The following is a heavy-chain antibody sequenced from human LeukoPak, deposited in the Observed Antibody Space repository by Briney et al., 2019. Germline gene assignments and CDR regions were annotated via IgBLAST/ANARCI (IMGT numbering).Heavy chain of an antibody. CDR2: IHHSGST. CDR1: GGSFSGYY. V-gene: IGHV4-34*01. CDR3: ARGQVAGYYFDY. D-gene: IGHD6-19*01. Sequence: SETLSLTCAVYGGSFSGYYFTWIRQPPGKGLEWIGEIHHSGSTNYNPSLKSRVTISLVASKNQISLRLSSVTAADTAVYYCARGQVAGYYFDYWGQGTLVTVSS. J-gene: IGHJ4*02.